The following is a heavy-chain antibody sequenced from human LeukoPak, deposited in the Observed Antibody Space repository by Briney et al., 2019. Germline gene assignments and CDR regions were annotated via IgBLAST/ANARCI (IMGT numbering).Heavy chain of an antibody. CDR3: FRGGVRGRAGY. J-gene: IGHJ4*02. Sequence: SETLSLTCAVSGGSISTSSYYWGWIRQPPGRGLEWIGSIYYSMTTYYNPSLRSRVTISVDTSKNQFSLKMNSMTAADTAVYFCFRGGVRGRAGYWGQGALVTVSS. V-gene: IGHV4-39*07. D-gene: IGHD3-10*01. CDR2: IYYSMTT. CDR1: GGSISTSSYY.